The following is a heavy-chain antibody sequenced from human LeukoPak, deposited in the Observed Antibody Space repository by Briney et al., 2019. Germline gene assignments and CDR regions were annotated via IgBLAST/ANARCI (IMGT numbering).Heavy chain of an antibody. CDR3: ARDALDSSSWYYFDY. D-gene: IGHD6-13*01. J-gene: IGHJ4*02. Sequence: PGGSLRLSCAASGFTFSSYGMHWVRQAPGKGLEWVAVIWYDGSNKYYADSVKGRFTTSRDNSKNTLYLQMNSLRAEDTAVCYCARDALDSSSWYYFDYWGQGTLVTVSS. CDR2: IWYDGSNK. CDR1: GFTFSSYG. V-gene: IGHV3-33*01.